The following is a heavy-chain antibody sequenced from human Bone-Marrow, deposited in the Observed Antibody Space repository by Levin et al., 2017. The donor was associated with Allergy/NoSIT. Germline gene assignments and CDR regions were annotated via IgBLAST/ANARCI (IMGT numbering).Heavy chain of an antibody. Sequence: ASVKVSCKASGYTFTGYYMHWVRQAPGQGLEWMGWINPNSGGTNYAQKFQGWVTMTRDTSISTAYMELSRLRSDDTAVYYCARSGYSSSWYGGRNWFDPWGQGTLVTVSS. CDR2: INPNSGGT. CDR1: GYTFTGYY. J-gene: IGHJ5*02. V-gene: IGHV1-2*04. CDR3: ARSGYSSSWYGGRNWFDP. D-gene: IGHD6-13*01.